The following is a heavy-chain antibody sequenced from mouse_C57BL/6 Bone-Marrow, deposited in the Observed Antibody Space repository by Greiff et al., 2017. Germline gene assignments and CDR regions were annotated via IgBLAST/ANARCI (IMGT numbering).Heavy chain of an antibody. V-gene: IGHV5-17*01. Sequence: VQLMESGGGLVKPGGSLKLSCSASGFTFSDYGMHWVRQAPEKGLEWVAYISSGSSTFYYAAPVNGRFTISRDNAKNTQFLQLTGLRSEDTAMYYCARKGTGTYFAYWGQGTLVTVSA. CDR3: ARKGTGTYFAY. D-gene: IGHD4-1*01. CDR2: ISSGSSTF. CDR1: GFTFSDYG. J-gene: IGHJ3*01.